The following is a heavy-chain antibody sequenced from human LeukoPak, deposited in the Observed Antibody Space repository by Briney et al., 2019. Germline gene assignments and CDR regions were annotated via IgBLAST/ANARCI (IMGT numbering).Heavy chain of an antibody. Sequence: SETLSLTCAVYGGSFSGYYWSWIRQPPGKGLEWIGEINHSGSTNYNPSLKSRVTLSVDTSKNQFSLKLSSVTAADTAVYYCARVSWYSYGRPFDYWGQGTLVTVSS. D-gene: IGHD5-18*01. J-gene: IGHJ4*02. CDR2: INHSGST. V-gene: IGHV4-34*01. CDR1: GGSFSGYY. CDR3: ARVSWYSYGRPFDY.